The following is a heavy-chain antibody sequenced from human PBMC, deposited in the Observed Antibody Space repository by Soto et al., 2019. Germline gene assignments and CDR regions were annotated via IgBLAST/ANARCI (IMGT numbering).Heavy chain of an antibody. J-gene: IGHJ6*03. Sequence: GGSLGLSCTASGFTFGDYAMSWFRQAPGKGLEWVGFIRSKAYGGTTEYAASVKGRFTISRDDSKSIAYLQMNSLKTEDTAVYYCTRYSSSWRNYYYYYMDVWGKGTTVTVSS. D-gene: IGHD6-13*01. CDR3: TRYSSSWRNYYYYYMDV. V-gene: IGHV3-49*03. CDR2: IRSKAYGGTT. CDR1: GFTFGDYA.